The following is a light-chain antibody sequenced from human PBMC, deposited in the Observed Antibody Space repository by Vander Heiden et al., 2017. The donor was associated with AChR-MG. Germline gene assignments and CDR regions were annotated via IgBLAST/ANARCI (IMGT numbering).Light chain of an antibody. CDR2: AAS. J-gene: IGKJ4*01. V-gene: IGKV1-27*01. CDR3: QKDNSAPLT. CDR1: QGISNY. Sequence: DIQMTQSPSSLSASVGDRVTLTCRASQGISNYLAWYQQKPGKVPKLLIYAASTLQSGVPSRFSGSGSGTDFTLTISSLQPEDVATYYCQKDNSAPLTFGGGTKVEIK.